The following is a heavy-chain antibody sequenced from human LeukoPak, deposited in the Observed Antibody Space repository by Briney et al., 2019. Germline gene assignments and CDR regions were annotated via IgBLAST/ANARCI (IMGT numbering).Heavy chain of an antibody. CDR3: ARGGSGRGYNWFDP. CDR2: IYTSGST. D-gene: IGHD6-19*01. J-gene: IGHJ5*02. Sequence: SETLSLTCTASGGSISTYYWSWVRQPAGKGLEWIGRIYTSGSTNNPSLKSRVTMSVDTSKNQFSLKLSSVTAADTAVYYCARGGSGRGYNWFDPWGQGTLVTVSS. CDR1: GGSISTYY. V-gene: IGHV4-4*07.